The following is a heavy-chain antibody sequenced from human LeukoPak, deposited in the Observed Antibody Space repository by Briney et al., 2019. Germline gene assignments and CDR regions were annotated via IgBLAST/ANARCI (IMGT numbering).Heavy chain of an antibody. D-gene: IGHD5-12*01. CDR1: GYTFTSYG. V-gene: IGHV1-18*01. J-gene: IGHJ4*02. CDR2: ISAYNGNT. CDR3: ARLYSGYDFHFFDY. Sequence: GASVKVSCKASGYTFTSYGISWVRQAPGQGLEWMGWISAYNGNTNYAQKLQGRVTMTTDTSTSTAYMELSRLRSDDTAVYYCARLYSGYDFHFFDYWGQGTLVTVSS.